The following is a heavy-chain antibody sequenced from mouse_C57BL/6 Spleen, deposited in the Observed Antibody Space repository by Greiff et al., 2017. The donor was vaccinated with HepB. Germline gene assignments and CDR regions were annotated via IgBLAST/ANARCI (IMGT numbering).Heavy chain of an antibody. CDR1: GFTFSSYG. CDR3: ARHDYDVGFAY. J-gene: IGHJ3*01. D-gene: IGHD2-4*01. Sequence: DVMLVESGGDLVKPGGSLKLSCAASGFTFSSYGMSWVRQTPDKRLEWVATISSGGSYTYYPDSVKGRFTISRDNAKNTLYLQMSSLKSEDTAMYYCARHDYDVGFAYWGQGTLVTVSA. V-gene: IGHV5-6*02. CDR2: ISSGGSYT.